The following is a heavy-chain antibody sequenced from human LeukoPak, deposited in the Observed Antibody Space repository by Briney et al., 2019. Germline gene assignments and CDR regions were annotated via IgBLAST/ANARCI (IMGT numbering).Heavy chain of an antibody. CDR3: ARARRTLYSGYDHDAFDI. CDR1: GFTFSLYA. Sequence: PGKSLRLSCAVSGFTFSLYAMHWVRQAPGKGLEWVSVTSYDGSNKYYADSVKGRFTISRDNSKNTLYLQMNRLRAEDTAVYYCARARRTLYSGYDHDAFDIWGQGTMVTVPS. D-gene: IGHD5-12*01. V-gene: IGHV3-30*04. J-gene: IGHJ3*02. CDR2: TSYDGSNK.